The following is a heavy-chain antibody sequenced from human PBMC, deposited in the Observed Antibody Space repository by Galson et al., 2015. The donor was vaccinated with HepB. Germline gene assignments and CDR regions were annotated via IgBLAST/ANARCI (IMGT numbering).Heavy chain of an antibody. CDR3: ARRSHGSGFRGAFDI. D-gene: IGHD3-10*01. CDR1: GYSLTAFW. V-gene: IGHV5-51*01. J-gene: IGHJ3*02. CDR2: IYPGDSDT. Sequence: QSGAEVKKPGESLKISCKGSGYSLTAFWITWVRQRPGKGLEWMGIIYPGDSDTTYSPSFKGQVTISVDKSISTAYLQWSSLKASDTAMYYCARRSHGSGFRGAFDIWGQGTRVTVSS.